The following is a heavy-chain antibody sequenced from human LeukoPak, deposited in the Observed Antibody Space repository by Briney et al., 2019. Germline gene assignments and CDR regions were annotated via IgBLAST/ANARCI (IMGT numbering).Heavy chain of an antibody. J-gene: IGHJ4*02. CDR2: IYPGDSDT. CDR3: ARRDGYDSTTFDY. D-gene: IGHD5-24*01. V-gene: IGHV5-51*01. Sequence: GESLKISCKGSGYSFSSYWIGWVRQMPGKGLEWMGIIYPGDSDTRYSPSFQGQVTFSADKSISTAYLQWSILKASDTAIYYCARRDGYDSTTFDYWGQGTLVTVSS. CDR1: GYSFSSYW.